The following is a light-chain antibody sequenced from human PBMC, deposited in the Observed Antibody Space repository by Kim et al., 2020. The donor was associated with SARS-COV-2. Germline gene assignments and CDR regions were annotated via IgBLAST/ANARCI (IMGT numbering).Light chain of an antibody. CDR3: QSFDSNIQV. CDR2: ENN. V-gene: IGLV6-57*01. Sequence: KTVTISCTRSSGSIASTTVQWYQQRPGTSPTAVIFENNQRPAGVPDRFSGSIDGSSNSASLTISGLKTEDEADYYCQSFDSNIQVFGGGTQLTVL. J-gene: IGLJ3*02. CDR1: SGSIASTT.